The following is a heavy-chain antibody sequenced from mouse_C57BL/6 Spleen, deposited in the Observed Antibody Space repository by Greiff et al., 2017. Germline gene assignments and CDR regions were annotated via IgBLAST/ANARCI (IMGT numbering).Heavy chain of an antibody. J-gene: IGHJ2*01. CDR1: GYTFTSYD. D-gene: IGHD1-1*01. V-gene: IGHV1-85*01. CDR3: ARGYYGSTYYFDY. Sequence: VQLQESGPELVKPGASVKLSCKASGYTFTSYDINWVKQRPGQGLEWIGWFYPRAGSTKYNEKFKGKATLTVDTSSSTAYMELHSLTSEDSAVYFCARGYYGSTYYFDYWGQGTTLTVSS. CDR2: FYPRAGST.